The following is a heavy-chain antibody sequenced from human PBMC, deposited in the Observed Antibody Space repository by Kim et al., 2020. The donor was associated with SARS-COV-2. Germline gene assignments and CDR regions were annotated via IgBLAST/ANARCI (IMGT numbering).Heavy chain of an antibody. V-gene: IGHV4-59*08. CDR3: ARHAGSSPYYYYYMDV. CDR2: IYYSGST. CDR1: GGSISSYY. J-gene: IGHJ6*03. D-gene: IGHD6-13*01. Sequence: SETLSLTCTVSGGSISSYYWSWIRQPPGKGLEWIGYIYYSGSTNYNPSLKSRVTISVDTSKNQFSLKLSSVTAADTAVYYCARHAGSSPYYYYYMDVWGKGTTVTVSS.